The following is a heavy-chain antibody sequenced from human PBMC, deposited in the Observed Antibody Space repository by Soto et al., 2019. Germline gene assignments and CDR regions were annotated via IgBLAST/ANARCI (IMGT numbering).Heavy chain of an antibody. D-gene: IGHD2-2*01. J-gene: IGHJ4*02. CDR3: ARVQAHVVVPAADYFDY. CDR1: GGSISSGGYY. CDR2: IYYSGST. V-gene: IGHV4-31*03. Sequence: PSETLSLTCTVSGGSISSGGYYWSWIRQHPGKGLEWIGYIYYSGSTYYNPSLKSRVTISVDTSKNQFSLKLSSVTAADTAVYYCARVQAHVVVPAADYFDYWGQGTLVTVSS.